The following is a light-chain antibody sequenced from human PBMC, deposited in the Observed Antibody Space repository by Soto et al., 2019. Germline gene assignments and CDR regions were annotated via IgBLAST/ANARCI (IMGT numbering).Light chain of an antibody. CDR1: SSDVGSYNL. V-gene: IGLV2-23*01. CDR3: CSYAGSSV. Sequence: QSALTQPASVSGSPGQSITISCTGTSSDVGSYNLVSWYQQHPGKAPKLMIYEGSKRPSGVSNRFSGSKSGNTASLTISGLQAEDEADYYCCSYAGSSVFGTGTKVTDL. J-gene: IGLJ1*01. CDR2: EGS.